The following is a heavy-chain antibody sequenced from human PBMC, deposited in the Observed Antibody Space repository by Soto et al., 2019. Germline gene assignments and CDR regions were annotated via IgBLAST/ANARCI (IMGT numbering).Heavy chain of an antibody. D-gene: IGHD2-15*01. V-gene: IGHV2-5*01. J-gene: IGHJ4*02. CDR3: VHRVLAGQQIDY. CDR2: IYWNDDK. CDR1: GFSLTTFGVG. Sequence: QITLRESGPTLVKPTQTLTLTCTFSGFSLTTFGVGVGWIRQPPGKALEWLAFIYWNDDKRYSSFLNNRLTITSDTSKNQVVVAVTDMDPVETATYSGVHRVLAGQQIDYWGQGTLVPVSS.